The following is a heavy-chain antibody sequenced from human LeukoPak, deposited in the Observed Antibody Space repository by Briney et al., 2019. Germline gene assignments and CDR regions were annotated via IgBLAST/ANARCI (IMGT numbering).Heavy chain of an antibody. Sequence: GGYLRLSCAASGFTFSDCYMSWIRQAPGEGLEWVSYISSGGGTIYYADSVKGRFIISRDNAKNSLYLQMDSLRAEDTAVYYCAREGDWNYVFDYWGQGTQVTVSS. CDR2: ISSGGGTI. J-gene: IGHJ4*02. CDR3: AREGDWNYVFDY. V-gene: IGHV3-11*01. D-gene: IGHD1-7*01. CDR1: GFTFSDCY.